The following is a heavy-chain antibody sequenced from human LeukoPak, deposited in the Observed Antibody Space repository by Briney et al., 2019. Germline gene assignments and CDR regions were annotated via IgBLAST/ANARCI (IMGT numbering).Heavy chain of an antibody. CDR3: ARTNYDILTGYNPYFDY. Sequence: GGSLRLSCAASGFTFRRHGMNWVRQAPGKGLEWVSGISPGGEIPYYADSVKGRFTISRDNAKNSLYLQMNSLRAEDTAVYYCARTNYDILTGYNPYFDYWGQGTLVTVSS. D-gene: IGHD3-9*01. CDR1: GFTFRRHG. J-gene: IGHJ4*02. CDR2: ISPGGEIP. V-gene: IGHV3-21*01.